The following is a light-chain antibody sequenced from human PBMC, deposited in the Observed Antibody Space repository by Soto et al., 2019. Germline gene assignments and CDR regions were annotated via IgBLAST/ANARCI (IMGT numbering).Light chain of an antibody. V-gene: IGKV1-27*01. CDR2: ATS. CDR3: QNYNGGLWT. J-gene: IGKJ1*01. CDR1: QAINNH. Sequence: DIQMTQSPSSLSASVGDRVTFSCRASQAINNHLAWYQQKPGKVPKLLIYATSTLKSGVPSRFSGSGSGTDFTLTISRLQPEDVATYFCQNYNGGLWTFGQGTKVEIK.